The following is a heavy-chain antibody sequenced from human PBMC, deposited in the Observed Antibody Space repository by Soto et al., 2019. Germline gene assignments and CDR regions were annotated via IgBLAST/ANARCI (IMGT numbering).Heavy chain of an antibody. CDR1: GFTFSSYG. Sequence: QPGGSLRLSCAASGFTFSSYGMHWVRQAPGKGLEWVAVIWYDGSNKYYADSVKGRFTISRDNSKNTLYLQMNSLRAEDTAVYYCAKDFSGPMVVAAPPIYYYYGMAVWGQGTTVTVSS. D-gene: IGHD2-15*01. CDR2: IWYDGSNK. V-gene: IGHV3-33*06. CDR3: AKDFSGPMVVAAPPIYYYYGMAV. J-gene: IGHJ6*02.